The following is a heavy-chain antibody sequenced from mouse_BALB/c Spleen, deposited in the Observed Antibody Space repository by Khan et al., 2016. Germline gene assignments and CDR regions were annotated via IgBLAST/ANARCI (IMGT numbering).Heavy chain of an antibody. J-gene: IGHJ3*01. D-gene: IGHD2-1*01. CDR3: ARRDYGNYAAY. CDR2: IDPENSNT. CDR1: GFNIKDNF. V-gene: IGHV14-1*02. Sequence: EVQLQESGAELVRPGASVKLSCKASGFNIKDNFIHWVKQRPEQGLECIGWIDPENSNTIYAPKFQGRASITADTSSNTVYLQLSSLTSEDTAVYYCARRDYGNYAAYWGQGALVTVSA.